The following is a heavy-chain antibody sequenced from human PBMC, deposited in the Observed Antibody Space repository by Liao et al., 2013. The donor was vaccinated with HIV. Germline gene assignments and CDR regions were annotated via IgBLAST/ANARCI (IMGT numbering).Heavy chain of an antibody. CDR3: ARDRVGEVLPYYYYMDV. Sequence: QVQLQESGPGLVKPSETLSLTCTVSGGSISSYYWSWIRQPAGKGLEWIGRIYTSGSTNYNPSLKSRVTMSVDTSKNQFSLKLSSVTAADTAVYYCARDRVGEVLPYYYYMDVWGKGTTVTVSS. D-gene: IGHD3-10*01. CDR1: GGSISSYY. V-gene: IGHV4-4*07. CDR2: IYTSGST. J-gene: IGHJ6*03.